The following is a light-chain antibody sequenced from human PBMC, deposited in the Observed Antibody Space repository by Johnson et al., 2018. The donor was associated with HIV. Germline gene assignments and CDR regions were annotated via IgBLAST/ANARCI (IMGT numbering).Light chain of an antibody. CDR2: ENN. J-gene: IGLJ1*01. V-gene: IGLV1-51*02. CDR3: GTWDSGLGAVYV. Sequence: QSVLTQPPSVSAAPGQKVTISCSGSSSNIGNNYVSWYQQLPGTAPKLLIYENNKRPSGIPDRFSGSKSGTSATLGITGLQTRDEADYYCGTWDSGLGAVYVFGPGTKVPVL. CDR1: SSNIGNNY.